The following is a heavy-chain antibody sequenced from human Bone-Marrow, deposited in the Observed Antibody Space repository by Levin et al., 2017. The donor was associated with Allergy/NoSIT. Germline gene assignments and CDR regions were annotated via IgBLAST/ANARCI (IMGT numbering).Heavy chain of an antibody. CDR1: GDSVSSNSAA. J-gene: IGHJ4*02. CDR2: TYYRSKWYN. Sequence: MASETLSLTCAISGDSVSSNSAAWNWIRQSPSRGLEWLGRTYYRSKWYNDYAVSVKSRITINPDTSKNQFSLQLNSVTPEDTAVYYCARDIREGVRIAAAYGFDYWGQGTLVTVSS. CDR3: ARDIREGVRIAAAYGFDY. V-gene: IGHV6-1*01. D-gene: IGHD6-13*01.